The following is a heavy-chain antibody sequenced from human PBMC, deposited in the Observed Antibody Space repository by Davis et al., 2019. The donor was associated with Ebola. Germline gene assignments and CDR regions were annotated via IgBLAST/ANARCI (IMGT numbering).Heavy chain of an antibody. CDR1: GFTFSSYG. V-gene: IGHV3-33*01. D-gene: IGHD4-17*01. J-gene: IGHJ4*03. Sequence: GESLKISCAASGFTFSSYGMHWVRQAPGKGLEWVAVIWYDGSNKYYADSVKGRFTISRDNSKNTLYLQMNSLRAEDTAVYYCARVNRHGDPDYWGQGTTVTVSS. CDR3: ARVNRHGDPDY. CDR2: IWYDGSNK.